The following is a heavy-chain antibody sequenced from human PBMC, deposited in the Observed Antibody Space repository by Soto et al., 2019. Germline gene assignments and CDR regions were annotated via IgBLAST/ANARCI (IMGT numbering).Heavy chain of an antibody. J-gene: IGHJ4*02. CDR1: GFTLSDYY. V-gene: IGHV3-11*01. CDR3: ATLRGDGYYNF. Sequence: QVQLVESGGGLVKPGGSLRLSCAASGFTLSDYYMTWIRQAPGKGLEWVSDISISGTTIHYADSVRGRFTISRDNAKNSLWLQMNTLRAEDTAVYYCATLRGDGYYNFWGQGTLVTVSS. D-gene: IGHD3-9*01. CDR2: ISISGTTI.